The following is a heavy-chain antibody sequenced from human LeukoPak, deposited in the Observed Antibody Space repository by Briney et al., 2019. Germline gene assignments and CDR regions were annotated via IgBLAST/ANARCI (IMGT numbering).Heavy chain of an antibody. V-gene: IGHV4-39*01. CDR1: GHSISSSSYY. CDR3: ARHNSVAGTNRFGY. J-gene: IGHJ4*02. CDR2: IYYSGST. D-gene: IGHD6-19*01. Sequence: SETLSLTCAVSGHSISSSSYYWGWIRQPPGKGLEWIGSIYYSGSTYYNPSLKSRVTISVDTSKNQFSLKLSPVTAADTAVYYCARHNSVAGTNRFGYWGQGTLVTVSS.